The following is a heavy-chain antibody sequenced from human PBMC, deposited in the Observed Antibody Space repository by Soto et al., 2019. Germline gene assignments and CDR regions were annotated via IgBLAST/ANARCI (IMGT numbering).Heavy chain of an antibody. CDR3: ARSEAAGTGY. CDR2: ISYDGSNK. J-gene: IGHJ4*02. CDR1: GFTFSSYG. Sequence: GGSLRLSCAASGFTFSSYGMHWVRQAPGKGLEWVAVISYDGSNKYYADSVKGRFTISRDNSKNTLYLQMNSLRAEDTAVYYCARSEAAGTGYWGQGTLVTVSS. V-gene: IGHV3-30*03. D-gene: IGHD6-13*01.